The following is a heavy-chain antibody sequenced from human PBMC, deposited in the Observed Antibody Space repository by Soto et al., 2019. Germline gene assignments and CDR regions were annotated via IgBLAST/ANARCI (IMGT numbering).Heavy chain of an antibody. Sequence: QFQLVQSGAEVKKPGASVKVSCKASGYTFTTYDISWVRQAPGQGLEWMGWISAYNGNTNYAQKLKGRVTMTQDTSTSKAYMELRSLRSDDTAVYYCARVGGYCSSTSCYRWFDPWGQGTLVTVSS. D-gene: IGHD2-2*01. CDR3: ARVGGYCSSTSCYRWFDP. CDR2: ISAYNGNT. J-gene: IGHJ5*02. V-gene: IGHV1-18*04. CDR1: GYTFTTYD.